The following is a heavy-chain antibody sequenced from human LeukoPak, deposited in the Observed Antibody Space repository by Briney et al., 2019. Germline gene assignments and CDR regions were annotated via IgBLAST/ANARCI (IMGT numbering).Heavy chain of an antibody. V-gene: IGHV3-30*03. J-gene: IGHJ4*02. Sequence: GGSLRLSCAASGFTFINYGMHWVRQAPGKGLEWVAVISYDGTNKYYADSVKGRFTISRDNSKNTLYLQMNSLKTGDTAVYYCARDYDSSGYYYPVYEYWGQGTLVTVSS. CDR3: ARDYDSSGYYYPVYEY. D-gene: IGHD3-22*01. CDR2: ISYDGTNK. CDR1: GFTFINYG.